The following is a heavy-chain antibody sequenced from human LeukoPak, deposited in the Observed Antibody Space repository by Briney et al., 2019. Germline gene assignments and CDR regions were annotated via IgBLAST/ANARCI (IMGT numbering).Heavy chain of an antibody. V-gene: IGHV4-31*03. CDR2: ISNSGDS. CDR1: GVSIASRGFS. CDR3: ARDALVTSSPDAFDI. D-gene: IGHD2-21*02. Sequence: SETLSLTCTVSGVSIASRGFSWTWIRQPPGKGLEWIGSISNSGDSHSTASLMSRLTVSVDASKNQFSLKLTSVTAADTAVYYCARDALVTSSPDAFDIWGQGTMVTVSS. J-gene: IGHJ3*02.